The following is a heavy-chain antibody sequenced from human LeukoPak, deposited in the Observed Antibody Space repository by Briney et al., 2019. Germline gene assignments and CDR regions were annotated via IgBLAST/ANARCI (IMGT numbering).Heavy chain of an antibody. CDR1: GGSFSGYY. CDR2: IYHSGST. Sequence: SETLSLTCAVYGGSFSGYYWSWIRQPPGKGLEWIGEIYHSGSTNYNPSLKSRVTISVDKSKNQFSLKLSSVTAADTAVYYCAREGNTMVRGVNWGQGTLVTVSS. V-gene: IGHV4-34*01. CDR3: AREGNTMVRGVN. D-gene: IGHD3-10*01. J-gene: IGHJ4*02.